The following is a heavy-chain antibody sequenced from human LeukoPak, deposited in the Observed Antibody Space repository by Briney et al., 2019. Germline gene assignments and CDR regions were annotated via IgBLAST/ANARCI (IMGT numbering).Heavy chain of an antibody. V-gene: IGHV3-9*01. CDR3: AKGRLLIIAAALDV. Sequence: PGRSLRPSCAASGFTFDDYAMHWVRQAPGKGLEWVSGISWNSGSIGYADSVKGRFTISRDNAKNSLYLQMNSLRAEDTALYYCAKGRLLIIAAALDVWGQGTTVTVSS. CDR1: GFTFDDYA. CDR2: ISWNSGSI. J-gene: IGHJ6*02. D-gene: IGHD6-13*01.